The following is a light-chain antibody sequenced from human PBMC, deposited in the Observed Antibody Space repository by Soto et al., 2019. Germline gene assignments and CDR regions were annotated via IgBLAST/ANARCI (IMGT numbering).Light chain of an antibody. CDR2: EDS. CDR3: CSYAGSSSWV. J-gene: IGLJ2*01. CDR1: SSDAGSYNL. Sequence: QSVLTQPASVSGSPGQSITISCTGTSSDAGSYNLVSWYQHHRGKAPKVIIYEDSKRPSGASNRFSGSKSGNTASLTISGLQAEDEADYYCCSYAGSSSWVFGGGTKLTVL. V-gene: IGLV2-23*01.